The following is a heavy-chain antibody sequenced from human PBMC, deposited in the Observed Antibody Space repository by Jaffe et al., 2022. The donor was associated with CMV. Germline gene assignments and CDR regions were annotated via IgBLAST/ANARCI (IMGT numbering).Heavy chain of an antibody. CDR3: AKDHYPSWKSDWLADDAFDI. CDR1: GFTFSSYA. V-gene: IGHV3-23*04. D-gene: IGHD3-9*01. Sequence: EVQLVESGGGLVQPGGSLRLSCAASGFTFSSYAMSWVRQAPGKGLEWVSAISGSGGSTYYADSVKGRFTISRDNSKNTLYLQMNSLRAEDTAVYYCAKDHYPSWKSDWLADDAFDIWGQGTMVTVSS. CDR2: ISGSGGST. J-gene: IGHJ3*02.